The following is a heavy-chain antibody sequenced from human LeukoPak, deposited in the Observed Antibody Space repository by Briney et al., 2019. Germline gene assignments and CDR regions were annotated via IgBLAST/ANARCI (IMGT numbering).Heavy chain of an antibody. CDR2: IYYRGNT. J-gene: IGHJ4*02. Sequence: SETLSLTCTVSGGSISSSRYYWGWIRQPPGKGLEWIGSIYYRGNTYYNPSLKSRVTISVDTSKNQFSLKLSSVTAADTAVYYCARDRVAVAVTGGGYWGQGTLVTVSS. CDR3: ARDRVAVAVTGGGY. V-gene: IGHV4-39*07. CDR1: GGSISSSRYY. D-gene: IGHD6-19*01.